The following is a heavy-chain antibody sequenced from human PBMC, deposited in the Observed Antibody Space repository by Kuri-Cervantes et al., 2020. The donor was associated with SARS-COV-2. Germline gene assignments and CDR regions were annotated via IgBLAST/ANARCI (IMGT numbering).Heavy chain of an antibody. CDR2: IIPIFGTA. D-gene: IGHD2-15*01. J-gene: IGHJ6*02. CDR3: ARDRVVPGDYYYYGMDV. Sequence: SVKVSCKASGGTFSSYAISWVRQAPGQGLKWMGGIIPIFGTANYAQKFQGRVTITADESTSTAYMELSSLRSEDTAVHYCARDRVVPGDYYYYGMDVWGQGTTVTVSS. CDR1: GGTFSSYA. V-gene: IGHV1-69*13.